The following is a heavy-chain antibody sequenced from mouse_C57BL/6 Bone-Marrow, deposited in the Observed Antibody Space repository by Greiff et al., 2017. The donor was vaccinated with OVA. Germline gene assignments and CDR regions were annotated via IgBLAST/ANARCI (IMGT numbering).Heavy chain of an antibody. CDR3: TTYYGSSYPYWYFDV. CDR2: IDPENGDA. CDR1: GFNIKDDY. Sequence: VQLQQSGAELVRPGASVKLSCTASGFNIKDDYMHWVKQRPEQGLEWIGWIDPENGDAEYASKFQGKATITADTSSNTAYLQLSILTSEDTAVYYCTTYYGSSYPYWYFDVWGTGTTVTVSS. D-gene: IGHD1-1*01. J-gene: IGHJ1*03. V-gene: IGHV14-4*01.